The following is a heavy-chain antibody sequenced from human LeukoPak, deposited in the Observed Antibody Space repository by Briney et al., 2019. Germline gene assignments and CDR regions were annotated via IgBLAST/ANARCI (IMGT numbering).Heavy chain of an antibody. J-gene: IGHJ4*02. CDR1: GYTFTSYD. D-gene: IGHD5-12*01. Sequence: ASVKVSCKASGYTFTSYDINWLRQATGQGLEWMGWMNPNSGNTGYAQKFQGRVTMTRNTSMSTAYMELSSLRSEDTAVYYCAIRTPVDIVATLGERVKKGLDYWGQGTLVNVSS. CDR3: AIRTPVDIVATLGERVKKGLDY. CDR2: MNPNSGNT. V-gene: IGHV1-8*01.